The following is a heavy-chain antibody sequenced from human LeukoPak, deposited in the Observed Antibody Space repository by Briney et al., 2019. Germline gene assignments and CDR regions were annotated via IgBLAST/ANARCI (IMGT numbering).Heavy chain of an antibody. D-gene: IGHD6-6*01. CDR1: GGTFSSNA. V-gene: IGHV1-69*05. CDR2: IIPIFGTA. CDR3: ARAPNSYSSCFDI. Sequence: GASVKVSCKASGGTFSSNAISWVRQAPGQGLEWMGGIIPIFGTANYAQKFQGRVTITTDESTSTAYMELSSLRSEDTAVYYCARAPNSYSSCFDIWGQGTMVTVSS. J-gene: IGHJ3*02.